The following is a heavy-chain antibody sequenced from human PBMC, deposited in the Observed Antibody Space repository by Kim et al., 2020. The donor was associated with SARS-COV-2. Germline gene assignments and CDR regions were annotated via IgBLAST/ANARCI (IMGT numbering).Heavy chain of an antibody. CDR2: IYKSGST. Sequence: SETLSLTCTVSGGFISTGNYYWSWIRQYPGRGLEWIGFIYKSGSTYHNPSLKSRVTISVDTSKNQFSLYLSSVTAADAALYYCARGRDDYGDLHRGFDPWGQGTLVTVSS. CDR3: ARGRDDYGDLHRGFDP. D-gene: IGHD4-17*01. V-gene: IGHV4-31*03. J-gene: IGHJ5*02. CDR1: GGFISTGNYY.